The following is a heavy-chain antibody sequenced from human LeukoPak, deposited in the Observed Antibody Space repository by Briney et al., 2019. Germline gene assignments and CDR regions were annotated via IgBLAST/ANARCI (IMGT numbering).Heavy chain of an antibody. CDR2: TYHSGST. V-gene: IGHV4-30-2*01. D-gene: IGHD5-18*01. CDR1: GGSISSGGYS. J-gene: IGHJ4*02. CDR3: ASTRGYSYGKHGPFDY. Sequence: SETLSLTCAVSGGSISSGGYSWSWIRQPPGKGLEWIGYTYHSGSTYYNPSLKSRVTISVDRSKNQFSLKLSSVTAADTAVYYCASTRGYSYGKHGPFDYWGQGTLVTVSS.